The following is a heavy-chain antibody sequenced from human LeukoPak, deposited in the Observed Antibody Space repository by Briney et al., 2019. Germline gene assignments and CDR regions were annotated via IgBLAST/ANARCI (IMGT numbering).Heavy chain of an antibody. Sequence: GGSLRLSCAASGFTFSSYWMSWVRQAPGKGLKWVANIKQDGSEKYYVDSVKGRFTISRDNAKNSLYLQMNSLRAEDTAVYYCARGSYYDSSGYYYGYWGQGTLVTVSS. D-gene: IGHD3-22*01. CDR2: IKQDGSEK. V-gene: IGHV3-7*01. CDR1: GFTFSSYW. J-gene: IGHJ4*02. CDR3: ARGSYYDSSGYYYGY.